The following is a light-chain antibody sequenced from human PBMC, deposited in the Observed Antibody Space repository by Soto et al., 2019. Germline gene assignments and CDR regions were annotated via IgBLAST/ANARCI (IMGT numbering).Light chain of an antibody. CDR2: GAS. Sequence: EIEMTQSPGTLSLSPGERATLSCRASQSVSSSYLAWYQQKPGQAPRLLIYGASSRATGIPDRFSGSGSGTDFTLTISRLEPEDIAVYYCQQYGGSTRTFGQGTKVEIK. V-gene: IGKV3-20*01. J-gene: IGKJ1*01. CDR3: QQYGGSTRT. CDR1: QSVSSSY.